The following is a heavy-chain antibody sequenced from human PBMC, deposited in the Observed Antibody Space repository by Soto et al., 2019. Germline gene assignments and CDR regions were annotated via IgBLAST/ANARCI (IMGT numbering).Heavy chain of an antibody. CDR2: ISGSGGST. Sequence: GGSLRLSCAASGFTFSNYAVTWVRQAPGKGLEWVSTISGSGGSTYYADSVKGRFTISRDNSKDTLYLQMNSLRAEDTALYYCAKSGGWCSSCPDDAFDIWGQGTMVTVSS. V-gene: IGHV3-23*01. D-gene: IGHD6-13*01. CDR3: AKSGGWCSSCPDDAFDI. J-gene: IGHJ3*02. CDR1: GFTFSNYA.